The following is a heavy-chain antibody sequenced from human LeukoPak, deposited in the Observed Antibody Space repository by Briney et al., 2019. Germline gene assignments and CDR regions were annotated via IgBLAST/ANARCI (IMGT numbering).Heavy chain of an antibody. D-gene: IGHD3-10*01. J-gene: IGHJ4*02. CDR3: ARRVNQIGDY. Sequence: GESLKISCKVSGYRFTCYGIGWVGQMPGKGLEWMGIIYPGDSDTRYSPSFQGQVTISADKSINTAYLQWSSLKASDTAMYYCARRVNQIGDYWGQGTLVTVSS. CDR1: GYRFTCYG. CDR2: IYPGDSDT. V-gene: IGHV5-51*01.